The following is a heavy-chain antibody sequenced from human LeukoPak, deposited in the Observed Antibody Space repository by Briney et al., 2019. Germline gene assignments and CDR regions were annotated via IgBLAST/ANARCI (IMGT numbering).Heavy chain of an antibody. CDR2: IYYGGST. D-gene: IGHD6-13*01. Sequence: SETLSLTCTVSGDSISNSRYYWGWNRQPPGKGLDWIASIYYGGSTFYNPSLKSRVTISVDTSKNQFSLTLSSVTAADTAVYYCARQVLGSSSWYWFDPWGQGTLVTVSS. V-gene: IGHV4-39*01. J-gene: IGHJ5*02. CDR3: ARQVLGSSSWYWFDP. CDR1: GDSISNSRYY.